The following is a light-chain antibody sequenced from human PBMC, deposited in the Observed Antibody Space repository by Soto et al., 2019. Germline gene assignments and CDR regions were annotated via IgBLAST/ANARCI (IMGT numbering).Light chain of an antibody. V-gene: IGKV3-15*01. J-gene: IGKJ1*01. CDR1: QTISSN. CDR3: QQYDNWPRT. CDR2: GAS. Sequence: DIVMTQSPATLSVSPGERASLSCRASQTISSNLAWYQHKPGQAPRLLIYGASTRATDIPARFSGTGSGTDFTLIISSVQSEDFAFYYCQQYDNWPRTFGQGTKVDIK.